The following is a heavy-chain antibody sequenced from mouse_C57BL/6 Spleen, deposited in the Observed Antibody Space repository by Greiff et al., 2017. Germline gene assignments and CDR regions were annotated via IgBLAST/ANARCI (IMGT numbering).Heavy chain of an antibody. CDR2: ISDGGSYT. D-gene: IGHD2-4*01. CDR1: GFTFSSYA. J-gene: IGHJ1*03. Sequence: EVQLVESGGGLVKPGGSLKLSCAASGFTFSSYAMSWVRQTPEKSLEWVATISDGGSYTYYPDNVKGRFTISRDNAKNNLYLQMSHLKSEDTAMYYCARGLRRDSSYWYFDVWGTGTTVTVAA. V-gene: IGHV5-4*01. CDR3: ARGLRRDSSYWYFDV.